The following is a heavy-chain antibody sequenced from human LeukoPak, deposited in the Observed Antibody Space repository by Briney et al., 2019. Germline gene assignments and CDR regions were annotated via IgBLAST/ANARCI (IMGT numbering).Heavy chain of an antibody. D-gene: IGHD6-19*01. CDR2: IYPGDSDT. V-gene: IGHV5-51*01. J-gene: IGHJ4*02. CDR1: GYSFTSYW. Sequence: GESLKISXKGSGYSFTSYWIGWVRQMPGKGRERMGIIYPGDSDTRYSPSFQGQVTISADKSISTAYLQWSSLKASDTAMYYCARYGYSSGWYFDYWGQGTLVTVSS. CDR3: ARYGYSSGWYFDY.